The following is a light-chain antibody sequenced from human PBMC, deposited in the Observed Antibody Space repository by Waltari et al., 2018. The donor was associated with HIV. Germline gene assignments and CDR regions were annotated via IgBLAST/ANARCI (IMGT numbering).Light chain of an antibody. Sequence: SSELTQDPAVSVALGQTIRITCQGDSLRNYYASWYQQKPGQAPLLVLYGRNDRPSGIPDRFSGSESGNTSSLTISGVQAEDEADYYCNSRDSSGNLWVFGGGTKLTVL. CDR2: GRN. CDR3: NSRDSSGNLWV. V-gene: IGLV3-19*01. J-gene: IGLJ3*02. CDR1: SLRNYY.